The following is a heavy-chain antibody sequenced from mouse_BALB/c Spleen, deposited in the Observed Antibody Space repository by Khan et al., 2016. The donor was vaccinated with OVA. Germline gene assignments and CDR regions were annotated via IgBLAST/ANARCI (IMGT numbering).Heavy chain of an antibody. Sequence: EVQLQESGPGLVKPSQSLSLTCTVTGYSITSDYAWNWIRQFPGNKLEWMGYISYSGSTTYNPSLKSRISITRDTSKDQFFLQLKSVTSEDTATYYVASELGRYYAMDYWGQGTSVTVAS. CDR2: ISYSGST. CDR3: ASELGRYYAMDY. V-gene: IGHV3-2*02. J-gene: IGHJ4*01. CDR1: GYSITSDYA.